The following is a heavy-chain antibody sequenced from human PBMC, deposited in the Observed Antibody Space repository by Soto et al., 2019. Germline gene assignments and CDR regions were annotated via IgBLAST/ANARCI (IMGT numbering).Heavy chain of an antibody. CDR3: ARVLTEDYDFWSGYQTSYYYYGMEV. V-gene: IGHV1-18*01. CDR2: ISAYNGNT. D-gene: IGHD3-3*01. J-gene: IGHJ6*02. Sequence: ASVKVSCKASGYTFTSYGISWVRQAPGQGPEWMGWISAYNGNTNYAQKLQGRVTMTTDTSTSTAYMELRSLRSDDTAVYYCARVLTEDYDFWSGYQTSYYYYGMEVWGQGTTVTVSS. CDR1: GYTFTSYG.